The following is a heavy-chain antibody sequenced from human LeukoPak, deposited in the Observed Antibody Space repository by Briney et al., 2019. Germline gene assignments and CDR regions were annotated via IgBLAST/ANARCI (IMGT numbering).Heavy chain of an antibody. J-gene: IGHJ6*03. CDR3: ARVYGYYYYMDV. CDR2: IYYSGST. V-gene: IGHV4-61*08. CDR1: GGSISSGGYY. Sequence: RPSETLSLTCTVSGGSISSGGYYWSWIRQHPGKGLEWIGYIYYSGSTNYNPSLKSRVTISVDTSKNQFSLKLSSVTAADTAVYYCARVYGYYYYMDVWGKGTTVTVSS. D-gene: IGHD2-8*01.